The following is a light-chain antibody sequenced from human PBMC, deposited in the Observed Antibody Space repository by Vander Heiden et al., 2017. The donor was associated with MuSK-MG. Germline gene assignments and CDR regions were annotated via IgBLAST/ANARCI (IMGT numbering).Light chain of an antibody. J-gene: IGKJ2*01. CDR2: GAS. Sequence: EVVLTQYPGTLSLSPGERATLSCRASQSVSSRYLAWYQQKPGQPPRLLISGASSSATGIPDRPRRRRPGADFTLAISMLEPEDFAVYYCQQDNNSPFTFGQGTMMEIK. CDR3: QQDNNSPFT. V-gene: IGKV3-20*01. CDR1: QSVSSRY.